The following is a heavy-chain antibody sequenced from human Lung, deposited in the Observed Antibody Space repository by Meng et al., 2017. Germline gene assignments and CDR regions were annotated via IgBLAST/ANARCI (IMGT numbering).Heavy chain of an antibody. CDR2: TYYRSKWYN. Sequence: VDLGQPGTGRLKRSEALSVACAISGDSVSSNSAAWNWIRQSPSRCLEWLGRTYYRSKWYNGYAVSVRSRITVTPDTSKNQFSLQLKSVTTEDTAVYYCARSQQWLDSWGKGTLVTVSS. J-gene: IGHJ4*02. CDR3: ARSQQWLDS. CDR1: GDSVSSNSAA. V-gene: IGHV6-1*02. D-gene: IGHD6-19*01.